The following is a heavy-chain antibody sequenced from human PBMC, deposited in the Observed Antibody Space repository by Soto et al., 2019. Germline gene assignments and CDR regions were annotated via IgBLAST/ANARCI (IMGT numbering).Heavy chain of an antibody. V-gene: IGHV4-30-4*01. J-gene: IGHJ4*02. CDR1: CGSISSGDYY. D-gene: IGHD3-22*01. CDR2: IYYSGST. Sequence: SETLSLTCTVSCGSISSGDYYWSWIRQPPGKGLEWIGYIYYSGSTYYNPSLKSRVTISVDTSKNQFSLKLSSVTAADTAVYYCARYSYYYDSSGYRPLDYWGQGTLVTVSS. CDR3: ARYSYYYDSSGYRPLDY.